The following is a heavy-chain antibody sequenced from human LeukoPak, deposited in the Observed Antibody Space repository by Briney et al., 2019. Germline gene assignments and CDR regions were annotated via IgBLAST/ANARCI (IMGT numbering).Heavy chain of an antibody. D-gene: IGHD2-2*02. CDR1: GLSFAFIA. CDR3: VTHFDTFDV. V-gene: IGHV3-64D*06. CDR2: INLNEYGI. Sequence: PGESLRLSCSASGLSFAFIAMHWVRQPPGEGLEYVSTINLNEYGIYYTESVRGRFTISRDNSRSLLYLHMSDLRPDDTAVYYCVTHFDTFDVWGQGTTVTVSA. J-gene: IGHJ3*01.